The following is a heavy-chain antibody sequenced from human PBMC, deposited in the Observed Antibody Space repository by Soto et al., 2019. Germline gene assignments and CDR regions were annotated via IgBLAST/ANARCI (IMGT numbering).Heavy chain of an antibody. CDR2: MNPNSGNT. D-gene: IGHD3-3*01. CDR1: GYTFTSYD. V-gene: IGHV1-8*01. Sequence: GASVKVSCKASGYTFTSYDINWVRQATGQGLEWMGWMNPNSGNTGYAQKFQGRVTMTRNTSISTAYMELSSLRSEDTAVYYCARLGFGVVDYYYYMDVWGKGTTVTVSS. CDR3: ARLGFGVVDYYYYMDV. J-gene: IGHJ6*03.